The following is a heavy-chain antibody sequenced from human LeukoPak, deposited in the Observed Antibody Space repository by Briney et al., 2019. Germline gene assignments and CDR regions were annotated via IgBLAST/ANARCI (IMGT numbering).Heavy chain of an antibody. CDR1: GGSISSGSYY. D-gene: IGHD2-2*01. J-gene: IGHJ3*02. V-gene: IGHV4-61*02. CDR2: IYTSGST. CDR3: ARAVSIVVVPAAKSPGAFDI. Sequence: SQTLSLTCTVSGGSISSGSYYWSWLRQPAGTGLEWIGRIYTSGSTNYNPSLKSRVTISVDTSKNQFSLKLSSVTAADTAVYYCARAVSIVVVPAAKSPGAFDIWGQGTMVTVSS.